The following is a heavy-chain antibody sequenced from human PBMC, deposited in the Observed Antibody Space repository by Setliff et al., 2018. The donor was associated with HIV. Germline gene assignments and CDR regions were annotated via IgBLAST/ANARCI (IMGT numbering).Heavy chain of an antibody. CDR3: ARCRIPWEEEGGRFDF. CDR1: GGSISSGSYY. J-gene: IGHJ4*02. D-gene: IGHD3-16*01. Sequence: LSLTCNVSGGSISSGSYYWNWIRQPAGKGLEWIGRIYASGNTNYNPSLKNRITISTDTSKNEFSLRLNSVTAADTAVYYCARCRIPWEEEGGRFDFWGQGALVTVSS. V-gene: IGHV4-61*02. CDR2: IYASGNT.